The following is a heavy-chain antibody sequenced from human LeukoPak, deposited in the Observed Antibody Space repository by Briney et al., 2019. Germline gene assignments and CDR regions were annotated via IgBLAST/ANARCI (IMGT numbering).Heavy chain of an antibody. Sequence: ASVTVSCKVSGYTLTELSMHWVRQAPGKGLEWMGGFDPEDGETIYAQKFQGRVTMTEDTSTDTAYMELSSLRSEDTAVYYCATYGPLIVVVPAATNGYYYYGMDVWGQGTTVTVSS. CDR1: GYTLTELS. CDR3: ATYGPLIVVVPAATNGYYYYGMDV. J-gene: IGHJ6*02. V-gene: IGHV1-24*01. D-gene: IGHD2-2*01. CDR2: FDPEDGET.